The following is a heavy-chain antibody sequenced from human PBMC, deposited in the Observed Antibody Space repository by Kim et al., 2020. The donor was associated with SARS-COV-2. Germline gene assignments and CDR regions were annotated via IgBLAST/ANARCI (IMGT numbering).Heavy chain of an antibody. J-gene: IGHJ4*01. Sequence: SETLSLTCTVSGGSISSSSYYWGWIRQPPGKGLEWIGSIYYSGSTYYNPSLKSRVTISVDTSKNQFSLKLSSVTAADTAVYYCARDTFPTYGGNAYFDY. CDR3: ARDTFPTYGGNAYFDY. CDR2: IYYSGST. D-gene: IGHD4-17*01. CDR1: GGSISSSSYY. V-gene: IGHV4-39*02.